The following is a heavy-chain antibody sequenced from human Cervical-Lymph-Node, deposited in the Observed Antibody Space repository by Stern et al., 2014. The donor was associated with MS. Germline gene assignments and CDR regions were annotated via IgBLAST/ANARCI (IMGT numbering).Heavy chain of an antibody. V-gene: IGHV1-69*01. Sequence: QVQLVQSGAEVKKPGSSMKVSCKASGGTFSTIEISWVRQAPGQGLEWLGGINPLFGTTHCAQMVQGRATIVADESTNTVNMKLSSLRSEDTAVYYCVRDQGGIAATWGQGTQVTVSS. CDR2: INPLFGTT. D-gene: IGHD6-13*01. CDR3: VRDQGGIAAT. J-gene: IGHJ4*02. CDR1: GGTFSTIE.